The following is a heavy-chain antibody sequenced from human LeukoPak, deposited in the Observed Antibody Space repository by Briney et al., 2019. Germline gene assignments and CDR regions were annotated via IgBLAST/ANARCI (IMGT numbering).Heavy chain of an antibody. Sequence: GGSLRLSCAASGFTFSSYAMSWVRQAPGKGLEWVSYISSSGSTIYYADSVKGRFTISRDNAKNSLYLQMNSLRAEDTAVYYCARDSYGAHAFDIWGQGTMVTVSS. J-gene: IGHJ3*02. CDR3: ARDSYGAHAFDI. D-gene: IGHD3-10*01. V-gene: IGHV3-48*04. CDR1: GFTFSSYA. CDR2: ISSSGSTI.